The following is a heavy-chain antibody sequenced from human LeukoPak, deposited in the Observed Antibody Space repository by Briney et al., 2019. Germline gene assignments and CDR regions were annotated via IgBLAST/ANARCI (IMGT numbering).Heavy chain of an antibody. Sequence: ASVKVSCKASGYTFTGYYMHWVRQAPGQGLEWMGWINPNSGGTNYARKFQGRVTMTRDTSISTAYMELSRLRSDDTAVYYCARSTSIAAALSFDYWGQGTLVTVSS. CDR3: ARSTSIAAALSFDY. CDR1: GYTFTGYY. CDR2: INPNSGGT. D-gene: IGHD6-6*01. V-gene: IGHV1-2*02. J-gene: IGHJ4*02.